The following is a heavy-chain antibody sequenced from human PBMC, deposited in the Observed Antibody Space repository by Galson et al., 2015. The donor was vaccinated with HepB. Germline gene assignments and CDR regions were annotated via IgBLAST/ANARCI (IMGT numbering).Heavy chain of an antibody. D-gene: IGHD1-7*01. CDR3: ARDPWNYDSYYGMDV. CDR1: GFTFSSYA. Sequence: SLRLSCAASGFTFSSYAMHWVRQAPGKGLEWVAVISYDGSNKYYADSVKGRFTISRDNSKNTLYLQMNSLRAEDTAVYYCARDPWNYDSYYGMDVWGQGTTVTVSS. J-gene: IGHJ6*02. CDR2: ISYDGSNK. V-gene: IGHV3-30*04.